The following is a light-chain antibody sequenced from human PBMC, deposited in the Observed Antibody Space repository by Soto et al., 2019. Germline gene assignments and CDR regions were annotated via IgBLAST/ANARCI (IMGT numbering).Light chain of an antibody. CDR3: CSYAGPTLSYV. J-gene: IGLJ1*01. CDR2: EVN. V-gene: IGLV2-23*02. Sequence: QSALTQPASVSGSPGQSITISCTGTSSDVGSYNYVSWFQHHPGKAPKLMIYEVNKRPSGISDRFSGSKSGNTASLTISGLQAGDEADYFCCSYAGPTLSYVFGTETKLTVL. CDR1: SSDVGSYNY.